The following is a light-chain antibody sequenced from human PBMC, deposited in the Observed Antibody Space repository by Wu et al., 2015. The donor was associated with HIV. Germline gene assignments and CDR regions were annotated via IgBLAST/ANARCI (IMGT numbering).Light chain of an antibody. CDR1: QSVRNY. V-gene: IGKV3-20*01. Sequence: PGERATLSCRASQSVRNYLAWYQQIPGQAPRLLIYGTSSRATGIPDRFSGSGSGTDFTLTISRLEPEDFAVYYCQQYGSSPYTFGQGTKLEIK. CDR3: QQYGSSPYT. CDR2: GTS. J-gene: IGKJ2*01.